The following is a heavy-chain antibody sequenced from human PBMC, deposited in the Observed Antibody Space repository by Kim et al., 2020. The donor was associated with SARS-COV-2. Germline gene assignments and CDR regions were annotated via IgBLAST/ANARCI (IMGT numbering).Heavy chain of an antibody. D-gene: IGHD3-9*01. CDR1: GFTFSSYS. J-gene: IGHJ4*02. Sequence: GGSLRLSCAASGFTFSSYSMNWVRQAPGKGLEWVSSISSSSSYIYYADSVKVRFTISRDNAKNSLYLQMNSLRAEDTAVYYCGTLRYFDSPLDYWGQGTLVTVSS. CDR2: ISSSSSYI. V-gene: IGHV3-21*01. CDR3: GTLRYFDSPLDY.